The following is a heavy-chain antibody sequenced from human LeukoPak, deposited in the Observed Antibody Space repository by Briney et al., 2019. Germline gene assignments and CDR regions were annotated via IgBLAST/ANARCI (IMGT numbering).Heavy chain of an antibody. V-gene: IGHV4-39*01. D-gene: IGHD1-26*01. J-gene: IGHJ3*02. CDR1: GFTFSSYG. CDR2: IYYSGST. CDR3: ASLIVGATTRDAFDI. Sequence: PGGSLRLSCAASGFTFSSYGMHWVRQPPGKGLEWIGNIYYSGSTYYNPSLKSRLTISVDTSKNQFSLKLSSVTAAGTAVYYCASLIVGATTRDAFDIWGQGTMVTVSS.